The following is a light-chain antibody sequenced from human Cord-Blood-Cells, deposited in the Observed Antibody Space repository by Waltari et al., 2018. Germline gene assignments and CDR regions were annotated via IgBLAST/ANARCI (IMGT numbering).Light chain of an antibody. CDR2: EVS. V-gene: IGLV2-8*01. J-gene: IGLJ1*01. Sequence: QSALTQPPSASGSPGQSVTISCTVTSSDVGGDNYVSWYQQHPGKAPKLMIYEVSKRPSGVPDRFSGSKSGNTASLTVSGLQAEDEADYYCSSYAGSNNYVFGTGTKVTVL. CDR1: SSDVGGDNY. CDR3: SSYAGSNNYV.